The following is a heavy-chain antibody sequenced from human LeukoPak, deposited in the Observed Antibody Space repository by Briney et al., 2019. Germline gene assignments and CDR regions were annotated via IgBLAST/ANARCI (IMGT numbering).Heavy chain of an antibody. J-gene: IGHJ4*02. CDR1: GASISSGSNY. V-gene: IGHV4-39*07. Sequence: NPSETLSLTCSVSGASISSGSNYWGWIRQPPGKSLEWIGSIYSSGSTYYNPSLKSRVTISADTSKNQFSLNLSSVTAADTAVYYCASRKLGNDYWGQGTLVTVSS. CDR3: ASRKLGNDY. D-gene: IGHD7-27*01. CDR2: IYSSGST.